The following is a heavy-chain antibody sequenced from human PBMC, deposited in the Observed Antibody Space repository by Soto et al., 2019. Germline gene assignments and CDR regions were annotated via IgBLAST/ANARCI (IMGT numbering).Heavy chain of an antibody. CDR2: IIPIFGTA. CDR1: GGTFSSYA. V-gene: IGHV1-69*01. J-gene: IGHJ4*02. CDR3: ARDHGSPGRSWCFDY. D-gene: IGHD6-13*01. Sequence: QVQLVQSGAEVKKPGSSVKVSCKASGGTFSSYAISWVRQVPGQGREWMGGIIPIFGTANYAQKFEGRGTITADESTSTAYMEVSSLRSEETAVYYWARDHGSPGRSWCFDYWGQGTLVTVSS.